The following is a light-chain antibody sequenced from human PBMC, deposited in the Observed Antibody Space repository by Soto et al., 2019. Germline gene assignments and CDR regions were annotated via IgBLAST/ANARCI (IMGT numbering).Light chain of an antibody. CDR3: QQYCDFLIS. V-gene: IGKV1-5*01. CDR1: QSISRS. Sequence: DIQMTQSPSTLSASVGDRVTITCRASQSISRSLAWYRQKPGKAPNLLIFDASSLEGGVPSRFSGSGFGTEVTLTITNLQPADFATYYCQQYCDFLISFGPGTTVDFK. CDR2: DAS. J-gene: IGKJ3*01.